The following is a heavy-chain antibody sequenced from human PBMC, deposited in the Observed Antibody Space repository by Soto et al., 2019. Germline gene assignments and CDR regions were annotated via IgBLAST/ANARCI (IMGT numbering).Heavy chain of an antibody. CDR3: ARVHKAYSSGWFPSQAFDY. D-gene: IGHD6-19*01. J-gene: IGHJ4*02. Sequence: QVQLVESGGGVVQPGRSLRLSCAASGFTFSSYGMRWVRQAPGKGLEWVAVIWYDGSNKYYADSVKGRFTISRDNSKNTLYLQMNSLRAEDTAVYYCARVHKAYSSGWFPSQAFDYWGQGTLFTVSS. CDR1: GFTFSSYG. V-gene: IGHV3-33*01. CDR2: IWYDGSNK.